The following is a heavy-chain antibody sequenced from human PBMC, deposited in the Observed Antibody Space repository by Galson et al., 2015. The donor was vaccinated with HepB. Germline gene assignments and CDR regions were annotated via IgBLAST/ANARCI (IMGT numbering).Heavy chain of an antibody. CDR1: GFTFSNYG. V-gene: IGHV3-48*04. Sequence: SLRLSCAASGFTFSNYGMNWVRQAPGKGLEWVSYISGSSSAIYYADSVKGRFTISRDNAKNSLYLQMNSLRVEDTAVYYCASRIAVAGNHYFDYWGQGALVTVSS. J-gene: IGHJ4*02. CDR2: ISGSSSAI. CDR3: ASRIAVAGNHYFDY. D-gene: IGHD6-19*01.